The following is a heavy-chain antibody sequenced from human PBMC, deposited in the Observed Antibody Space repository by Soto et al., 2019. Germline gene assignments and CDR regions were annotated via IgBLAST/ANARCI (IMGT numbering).Heavy chain of an antibody. J-gene: IGHJ4*02. CDR2: INPSGGST. CDR1: GYTFTSYY. Sequence: ASVKVSCKASGYTFTSYYMHWVRQPPGQGLEWMGIINPSGGSTSYAQKFQGRVTMTRDTSTSTVYMELSSLRSEDTAVYYCARDHLSYYDGSGSYHNYCGQGTLVTVSS. V-gene: IGHV1-46*03. D-gene: IGHD3-10*01. CDR3: ARDHLSYYDGSGSYHNY.